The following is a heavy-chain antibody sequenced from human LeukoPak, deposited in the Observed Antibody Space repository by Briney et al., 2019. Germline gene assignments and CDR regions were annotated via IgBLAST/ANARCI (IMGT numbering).Heavy chain of an antibody. D-gene: IGHD2-15*01. CDR1: GYTFTKYY. V-gene: IGHV1-2*06. CDR3: ARGYCSGGSCYSVENWFDP. J-gene: IGHJ5*02. Sequence: ASVKVSCKASGYTFTKYYMFWVRQAPGQGLEWMGRINPSSGGTDYAQKFQGRVTMTRDTSISTACMELSRLRSDDTAMYYCARGYCSGGSCYSVENWFDPWGQGTLVTVSS. CDR2: INPSSGGT.